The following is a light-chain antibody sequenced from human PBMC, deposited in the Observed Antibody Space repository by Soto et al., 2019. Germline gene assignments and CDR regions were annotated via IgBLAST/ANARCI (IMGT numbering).Light chain of an antibody. V-gene: IGKV1D-13*01. J-gene: IGKJ5*01. CDR1: QGISSA. Sequence: AIQLTQSPSSLSASVGDRVTITCRASQGISSALAWYQQKPGKAPKLLIYDASSLESGVPSRFSGSGSGTDFTLTNSSLQPEDFATYYCQQSNNYPITFGQGTRLEIK. CDR3: QQSNNYPIT. CDR2: DAS.